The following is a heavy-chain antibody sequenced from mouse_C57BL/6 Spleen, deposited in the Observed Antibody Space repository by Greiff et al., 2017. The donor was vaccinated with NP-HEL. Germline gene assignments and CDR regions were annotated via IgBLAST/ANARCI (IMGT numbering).Heavy chain of an antibody. Sequence: VQLKHSGAELVKPGASVKLSCTASGFNIKDYYMHWVKQRTEQGLEWIGRIDPEDGETKYAPKFQGKATITADTSSNTAYLQLSSLTSEDTAVYYCARDYGSSHWYFDVWGTGTTVTVSS. CDR1: GFNIKDYY. D-gene: IGHD1-1*01. J-gene: IGHJ1*03. CDR2: IDPEDGET. CDR3: ARDYGSSHWYFDV. V-gene: IGHV14-2*01.